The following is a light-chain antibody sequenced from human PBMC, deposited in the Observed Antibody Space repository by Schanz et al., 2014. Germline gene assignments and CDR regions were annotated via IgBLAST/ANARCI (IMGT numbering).Light chain of an antibody. CDR2: GAS. Sequence: EIVLTQSPGTLSLSPGERATLSCRASQSVSSSYLAWYQQKPGQAPGLLIYGASTRATGIPARFSGSGSGTEFTLTISSLQSEDFAVYYCQQYNNWPVTFGPGTKVDIK. J-gene: IGKJ3*01. CDR1: QSVSSSY. V-gene: IGKV3-15*01. CDR3: QQYNNWPVT.